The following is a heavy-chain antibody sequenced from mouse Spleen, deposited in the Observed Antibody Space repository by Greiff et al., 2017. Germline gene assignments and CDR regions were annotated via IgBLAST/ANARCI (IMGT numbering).Heavy chain of an antibody. V-gene: IGHV1-22*01. D-gene: IGHD2-3*01. CDR3: ASDYDGYLKGFAY. CDR1: GYTFTDYN. Sequence: EVQGVESGPELVKPGASVKMSCKASGYTFTDYNMHWVKQSHGKSLEWIGYINPNNGGTSYNQKFKGKATLTVNKSSSTAYMELRSLTSEDSAVYYCASDYDGYLKGFAYWGQGTLVTVSA. J-gene: IGHJ3*01. CDR2: INPNNGGT.